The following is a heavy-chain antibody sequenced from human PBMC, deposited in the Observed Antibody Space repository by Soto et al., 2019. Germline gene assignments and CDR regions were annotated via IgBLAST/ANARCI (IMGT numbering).Heavy chain of an antibody. CDR2: ISSSSSTI. V-gene: IGHV3-48*01. D-gene: IGHD4-17*01. Sequence: GGSLRLSCAASGFTFSSYSMNWVRQAPGKGLEWVSYISSSSSTIYYADSVKGRFTISRDNAKNSLYLQMNSLRAEDTAVYYCASALTDYGDPTHYYYYYMDVWGKGTTVTVSS. CDR1: GFTFSSYS. J-gene: IGHJ6*03. CDR3: ASALTDYGDPTHYYYYYMDV.